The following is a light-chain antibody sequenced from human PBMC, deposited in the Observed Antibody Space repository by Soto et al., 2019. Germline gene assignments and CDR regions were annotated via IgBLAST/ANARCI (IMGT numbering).Light chain of an antibody. Sequence: QSALTQPPSASGSLGQSVTISCTGTSSDVGGYNYVSWHQQHPGKAPKVMIYEVTKRPPGVPDRFSGSKSDNTASLTVSGLQAEDEADYYCSSFAGGGNPVLLGGGTKLTVL. V-gene: IGLV2-8*01. CDR3: SSFAGGGNPVL. CDR1: SSDVGGYNY. CDR2: EVT. J-gene: IGLJ2*01.